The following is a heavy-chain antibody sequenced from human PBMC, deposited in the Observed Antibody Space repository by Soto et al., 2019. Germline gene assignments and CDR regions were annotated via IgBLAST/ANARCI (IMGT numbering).Heavy chain of an antibody. CDR2: IYYSGST. CDR1: GGSISSGSYY. Sequence: SETLSLTCTVSGGSISSGSYYWTWMRQPPGQGLEYIGAIYYSGSTYYNPSLKSRVTISIDTSQKQFSLKLSSVTAADTAVYYCVRLGATTRSFDPWGKGILVTVSS. CDR3: VRLGATTRSFDP. D-gene: IGHD1-26*01. V-gene: IGHV4-61*01. J-gene: IGHJ5*02.